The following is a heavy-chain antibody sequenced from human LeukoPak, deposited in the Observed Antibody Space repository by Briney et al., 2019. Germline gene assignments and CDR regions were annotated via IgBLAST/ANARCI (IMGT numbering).Heavy chain of an antibody. Sequence: GGSLRLSCVGSGFTYTDYWMHWFRQAPGKGPVWVSRINPDGTIIDYADSVKGRFSISGDNAKNLLYLQMNGLRADDTAVYYCAKDLSWNTADRWGQGILVTVSS. CDR1: GFTYTDYW. CDR2: INPDGTII. CDR3: AKDLSWNTADR. V-gene: IGHV3-74*01. J-gene: IGHJ5*02. D-gene: IGHD5-18*01.